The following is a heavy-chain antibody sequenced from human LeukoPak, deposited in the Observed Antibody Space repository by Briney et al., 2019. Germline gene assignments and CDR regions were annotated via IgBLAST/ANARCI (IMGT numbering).Heavy chain of an antibody. V-gene: IGHV3-23*01. CDR1: GFSFSSFV. CDR3: AKGGVISATHFDYYFSGMDV. CDR2: ISGSGRST. Sequence: GGSLRLSCAASGFSFSSFVMSWVRQAPGKGLEWVSAISGSGRSTYFADSVKGRFTISKDSSENTLYLQMNTLRVEDTAVYYCAKGGVISATHFDYYFSGMDVWGQGTTVTASS. D-gene: IGHD2-15*01. J-gene: IGHJ6*02.